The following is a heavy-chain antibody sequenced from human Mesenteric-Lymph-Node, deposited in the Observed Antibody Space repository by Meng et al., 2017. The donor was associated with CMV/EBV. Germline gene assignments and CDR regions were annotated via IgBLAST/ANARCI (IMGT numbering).Heavy chain of an antibody. CDR3: ARFQTYYYGSGSYSFDY. D-gene: IGHD3-10*01. J-gene: IGHJ4*02. Sequence: NSFTTYWIGWVRQMTGKGLEWMGIIYPGDSDTKYSPSFPGQVTISADKSISTAYLQWSSLKASDTAIYYCARFQTYYYGSGSYSFDYWGQGTLVTVSS. CDR1: NSFTTYW. V-gene: IGHV5-51*01. CDR2: IYPGDSDT.